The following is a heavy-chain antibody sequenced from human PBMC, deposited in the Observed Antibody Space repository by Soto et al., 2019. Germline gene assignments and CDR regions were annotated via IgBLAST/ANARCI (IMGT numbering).Heavy chain of an antibody. J-gene: IGHJ4*02. CDR1: GFTFSSYA. Sequence: GGSLRLSCAASGFTFSSYAMSWVRQAPGKGLEWVSAISGSGGSTYYADSVKGRFTISRDNSKNTLYLQMNSLRAEDTAVYYCAKLLGYCSGGSCSDPGGFDYWGQGTLVTVSS. CDR2: ISGSGGST. V-gene: IGHV3-23*01. CDR3: AKLLGYCSGGSCSDPGGFDY. D-gene: IGHD2-15*01.